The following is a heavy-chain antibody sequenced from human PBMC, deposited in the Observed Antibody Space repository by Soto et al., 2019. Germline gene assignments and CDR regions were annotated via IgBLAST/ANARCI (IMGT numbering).Heavy chain of an antibody. CDR2: IYYSGST. CDR1: GGSISSSSYY. Sequence: QLQLQESGPGLVKPSETLSLTCTVSGGSISSSSYYWGWIRQPPGKGLEWIGSIYYSGSTYYNPSLKSRVTISVDTSQTQFSLKLSSVTAADTAVYYCARSMPTVVTLDYWGQGTLVTVSS. CDR3: ARSMPTVVTLDY. V-gene: IGHV4-39*01. D-gene: IGHD4-17*01. J-gene: IGHJ4*02.